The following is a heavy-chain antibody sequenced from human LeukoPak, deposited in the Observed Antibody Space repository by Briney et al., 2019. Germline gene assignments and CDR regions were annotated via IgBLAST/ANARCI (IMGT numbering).Heavy chain of an antibody. J-gene: IGHJ4*02. CDR2: IYYSGST. Sequence: KPSETLSLTCTDSGGSISSYYWSWIRQPPGKGLEWIGYIYYSGSTNYNPSLKSRVTISVDTSKNQFSLKLSSVTAADTAVYYCARLYDSSGYLFDYWGQGTLVTVSS. CDR1: GGSISSYY. D-gene: IGHD3-22*01. V-gene: IGHV4-59*01. CDR3: ARLYDSSGYLFDY.